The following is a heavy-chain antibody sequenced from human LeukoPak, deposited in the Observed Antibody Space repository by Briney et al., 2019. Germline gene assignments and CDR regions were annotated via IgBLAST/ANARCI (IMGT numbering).Heavy chain of an antibody. J-gene: IGHJ5*02. CDR1: GYTFTNYA. CDR3: ARDNYGGNSYNWFDP. D-gene: IGHD4-23*01. CDR2: INAGNGNT. V-gene: IGHV1-3*01. Sequence: GASVKVSCKASGYTFTNYAMHWVRQAPGQRLEWVGWINAGNGNTKYSQKFRGRVTITRDTSASTAYMELSSLRSEDTAVYYCARDNYGGNSYNWFDPWGQGTLVTVSS.